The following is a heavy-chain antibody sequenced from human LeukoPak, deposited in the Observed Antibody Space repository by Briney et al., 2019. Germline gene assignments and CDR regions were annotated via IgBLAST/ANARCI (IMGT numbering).Heavy chain of an antibody. D-gene: IGHD6-13*01. V-gene: IGHV3-30*04. J-gene: IGHJ4*03. CDR1: GFTFIDYT. CDR3: ARAHSASWYAAY. CDR2: VSSDGSDK. Sequence: GGSLRLSCATSGFTFIDYTMHWVRLAPGEGPEWVALVSSDGSDKQYAASVKGRFTISRDDSKNTVYLDTNTLKDEDTAVYYCARAHSASWYAAYWGHGTRVTVSS.